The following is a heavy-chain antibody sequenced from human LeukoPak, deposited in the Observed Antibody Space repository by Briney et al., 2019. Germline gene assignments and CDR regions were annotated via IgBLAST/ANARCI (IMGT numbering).Heavy chain of an antibody. D-gene: IGHD3-16*01. CDR2: ISAYNGNT. Sequence: ASVKVSCKASGYTSTNYGISWVRQAPGQGLEWMGWISAYNGNTNFAQKLQGRVTLTTDTSISTAYMELSRLRSDDTAVYYCARTPGFGDYWGQGTLVTVSS. CDR1: GYTSTNYG. V-gene: IGHV1-18*01. CDR3: ARTPGFGDY. J-gene: IGHJ4*02.